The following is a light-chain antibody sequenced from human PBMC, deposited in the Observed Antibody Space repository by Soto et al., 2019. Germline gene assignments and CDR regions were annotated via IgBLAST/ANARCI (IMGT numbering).Light chain of an antibody. CDR3: QQHNKWWK. CDR2: GAS. V-gene: IGKV1-5*01. Sequence: DIHMTQSPSTLSASVGDTVTVTCRASQSVSGWLAWDQQKPGQAPKRLIFGASSLQSGVPSRFSGSGSGKESNIKITSPQNENLEVYYCQQHNKWWKVGKGTKVDSK. CDR1: QSVSGW. J-gene: IGKJ1*01.